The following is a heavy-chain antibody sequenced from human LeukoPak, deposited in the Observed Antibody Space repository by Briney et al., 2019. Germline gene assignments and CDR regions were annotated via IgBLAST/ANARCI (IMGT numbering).Heavy chain of an antibody. V-gene: IGHV4-39*07. J-gene: IGHJ4*02. Sequence: PSETLSLTCTVSGGSISSNSNYWAWIRQPPGKGLEWIGSIYYDRRTYYSPSLKSRVTISVDTSKNQFSLKLRSVTAADTAVYCCARQGRGGYNFDYWGQGTLVTVSS. CDR2: IYYDRRT. CDR3: ARQGRGGYNFDY. D-gene: IGHD5-24*01. CDR1: GGSISSNSNY.